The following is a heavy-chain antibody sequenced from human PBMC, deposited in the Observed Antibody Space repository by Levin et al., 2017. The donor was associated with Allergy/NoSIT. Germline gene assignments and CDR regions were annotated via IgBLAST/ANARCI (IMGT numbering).Heavy chain of an antibody. J-gene: IGHJ6*03. V-gene: IGHV3-33*01. D-gene: IGHD1/OR15-1a*01. CDR1: GFTFSSFG. CDR2: IWYDGSTK. Sequence: GGSLRLSCAASGFTFSSFGIHWVRQAPGKGLEWVALIWYDGSTKYYADSVKGRFTISRDNPKNTLYLQVNRLRAEATAVYYGARGSAEGTCHYHYFMDVWGKGTTVTVSS. CDR3: ARGSAEGTCHYHYFMDV.